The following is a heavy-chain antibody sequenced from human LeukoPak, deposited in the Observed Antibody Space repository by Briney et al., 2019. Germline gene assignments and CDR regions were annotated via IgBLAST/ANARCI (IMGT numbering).Heavy chain of an antibody. V-gene: IGHV3-74*01. D-gene: IGHD4-23*01. CDR3: ARADDGANSWVNY. CDR2: INSDGSGT. CDR1: GFTFSSYW. Sequence: ARSLRLSCAASGFTFSSYWMHWVRQAQGKGLVWISRINSDGSGTSYADSVKGRFTISRANAKNTLYLKMTSLRAQDTAVYYWARADDGANSWVNYCGQGTLVTVSS. J-gene: IGHJ4*02.